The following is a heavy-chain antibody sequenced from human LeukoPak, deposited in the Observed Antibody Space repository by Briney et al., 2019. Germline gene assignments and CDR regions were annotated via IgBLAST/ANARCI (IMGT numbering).Heavy chain of an antibody. D-gene: IGHD2-15*01. Sequence: SETVSLTCTVSGGSISSSSYYWGWLRQPPGKGLEWIGSIYYSGSTYYNPSLKSRVTISVDTSNNQFSLKLSSVTAADTAVYYCARHDGGGSPSSYYYGMDVWGQGTTVTVSS. CDR1: GGSISSSSYY. J-gene: IGHJ6*02. CDR2: IYYSGST. V-gene: IGHV4-39*01. CDR3: ARHDGGGSPSSYYYGMDV.